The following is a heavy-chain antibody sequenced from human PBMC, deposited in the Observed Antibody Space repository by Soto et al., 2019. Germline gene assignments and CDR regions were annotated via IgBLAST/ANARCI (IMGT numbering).Heavy chain of an antibody. CDR1: GFTFNYYW. CDR3: ARGGDPDY. V-gene: IGHV3-74*01. Sequence: EVQLVESGGGLVQPGGSLRLSCVASGFTFNYYWMHWVRQAPGKGLVWVSRIQSDGSSPDYVDYVKGRFTISRDNAKNTLYLQMNNLRADDTAVYYCARGGDPDYWGQGTLVTVSS. D-gene: IGHD2-21*02. CDR2: IQSDGSSP. J-gene: IGHJ4*02.